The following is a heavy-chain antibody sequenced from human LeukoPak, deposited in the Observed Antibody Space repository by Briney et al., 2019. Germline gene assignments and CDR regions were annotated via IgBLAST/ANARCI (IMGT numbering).Heavy chain of an antibody. V-gene: IGHV4-38-2*02. CDR3: AKSRPGGSYRRNWFDP. J-gene: IGHJ5*02. Sequence: SETLSLTCTVSGYSISTGYYWGWIRQPPGKGLEWIGSIYHSGSTYYNPSLKSRVTISVDTSKNQFSLKLSSVIAADTAVYYCAKSRPGGSYRRNWFDPWGQGTLVTVSS. CDR1: GYSISTGYY. CDR2: IYHSGST. D-gene: IGHD1-26*01.